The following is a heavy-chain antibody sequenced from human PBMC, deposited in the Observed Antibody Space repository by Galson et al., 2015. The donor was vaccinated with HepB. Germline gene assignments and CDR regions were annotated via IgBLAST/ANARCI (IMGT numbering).Heavy chain of an antibody. D-gene: IGHD3-3*01. CDR2: IIPIFGTA. CDR1: GGTFSSYA. CDR3: AREPGRDYDFWSVSRDAFDI. J-gene: IGHJ3*02. V-gene: IGHV1-69*13. Sequence: SVKVSCKASGGTFSSYAISWVRQAPGQGLEWMGGIIPIFGTANYAQKFQGRVTITADESTSTAYMELSSLRSEDTAVYYCAREPGRDYDFWSVSRDAFDIWGQGTMVTVSS.